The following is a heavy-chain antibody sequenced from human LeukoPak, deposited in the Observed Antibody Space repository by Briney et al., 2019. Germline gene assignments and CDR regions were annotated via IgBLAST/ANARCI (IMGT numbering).Heavy chain of an antibody. Sequence: PSETLSLTCTVSGGSVSSSSYYWGWIRQPPGKGPEWIGSIYYSGSTNYNPSLKSRVTISLDTSKNQFSLKLSSVTAADTAVYYCAGLAFDIWGQGTMVTVSS. J-gene: IGHJ3*02. CDR1: GGSVSSSSYY. V-gene: IGHV4-39*07. CDR3: AGLAFDI. CDR2: IYYSGST.